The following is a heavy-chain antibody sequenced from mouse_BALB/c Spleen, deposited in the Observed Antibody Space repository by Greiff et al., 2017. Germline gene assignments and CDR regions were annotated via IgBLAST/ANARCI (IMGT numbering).Heavy chain of an antibody. J-gene: IGHJ2*01. V-gene: IGHV5-12-1*01. CDR1: GFTFSSFG. Sequence: DVQLVESGGGLVQPGGSRKLSCAASGFTFSSFGMHWVRQTPEKRLEWVAYISSGGGSTYYPDTVKGRFTISRDNAKNTLYLQMSSLKSEDTAMYYCARGGLRRGYFDYWGQGTTLTVSS. CDR2: ISSGGGST. D-gene: IGHD2-4*01. CDR3: ARGGLRRGYFDY.